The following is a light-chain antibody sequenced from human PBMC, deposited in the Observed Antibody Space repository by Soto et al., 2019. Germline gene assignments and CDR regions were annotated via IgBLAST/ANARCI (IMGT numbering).Light chain of an antibody. CDR3: PQRSNWPRT. J-gene: IGKJ1*01. CDR2: GAS. V-gene: IGKV3D-20*02. Sequence: EIVFTQSPGTLSLSPGERATLSCRASQSVSNNYLAWYHQKLGQAPRLVIYGASSRDTGIPERFHSSGAGADCTRPISRLEPEDVSVDSCPQRSNWPRTFCQGTKVDIK. CDR1: QSVSNNY.